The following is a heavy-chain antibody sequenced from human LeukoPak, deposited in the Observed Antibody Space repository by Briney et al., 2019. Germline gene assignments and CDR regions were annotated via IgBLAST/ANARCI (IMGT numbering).Heavy chain of an antibody. CDR2: IYHSGST. D-gene: IGHD3-16*01. J-gene: IGHJ1*01. Sequence: SETLSLTCTVSTYSISSGYSWSWIRQPPGKGLEWIGYIYHSGSTYYNPSLKSRVTISVDRSKNQFSLKLSSVTAADTAVYYCVRVRRGYFQHWGQGTLVTVSS. V-gene: IGHV4-30-2*01. CDR3: VRVRRGYFQH. CDR1: TYSISSGYS.